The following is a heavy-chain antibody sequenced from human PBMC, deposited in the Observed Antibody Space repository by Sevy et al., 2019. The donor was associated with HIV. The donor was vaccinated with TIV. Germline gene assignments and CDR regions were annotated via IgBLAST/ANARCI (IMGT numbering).Heavy chain of an antibody. CDR3: ARYRVAGNFDY. CDR2: INHSGST. V-gene: IGHV4-34*01. CDR1: GGSFSGYY. Sequence: SETLSLTRAVYGGSFSGYYWSWIRQPPGKGLEWIGEINHSGSTNYNPSLKSRVTISVDTSKIQFSLKLSSVTAADTAVYYCARYRVAGNFDYWGQGTLVTVSS. D-gene: IGHD6-19*01. J-gene: IGHJ4*02.